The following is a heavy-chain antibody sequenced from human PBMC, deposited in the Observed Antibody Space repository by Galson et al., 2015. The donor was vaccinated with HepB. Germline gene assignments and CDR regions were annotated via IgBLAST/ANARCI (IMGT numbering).Heavy chain of an antibody. CDR3: ARGLESDFWTGYYYRGAAFDY. CDR1: GFTFSDYY. Sequence: SLRLSCAASGFTFSDYYMSWIRQALGKGLEWVSYISPSTIYTNYADSVRGRFTISRDNANNSLFLQMNSLRAEDTAVYYCARGLESDFWTGYYYRGAAFDYWGLGTLVTVSP. D-gene: IGHD3/OR15-3a*01. V-gene: IGHV3-11*06. J-gene: IGHJ4*02. CDR2: ISPSTIYT.